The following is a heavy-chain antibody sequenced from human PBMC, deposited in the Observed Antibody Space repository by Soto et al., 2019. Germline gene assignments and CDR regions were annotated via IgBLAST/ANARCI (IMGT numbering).Heavy chain of an antibody. CDR2: MNPNSGNT. CDR3: ARGTGETLPYYDFWSGYPYYYYYYMDV. D-gene: IGHD3-3*01. J-gene: IGHJ6*03. Sequence: ASVKVSCKASGYTYTSYDINWVRQANGQGLEWMGWMNPNSGNTGYAQKFQGRVTMTRNTSISTAYMELSSLRSEDTAVYYCARGTGETLPYYDFWSGYPYYYYYYMDVWGKGTTVTVSS. V-gene: IGHV1-8*01. CDR1: GYTYTSYD.